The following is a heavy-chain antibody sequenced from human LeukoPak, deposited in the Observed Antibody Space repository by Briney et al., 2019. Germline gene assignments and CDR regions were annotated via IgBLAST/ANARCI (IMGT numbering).Heavy chain of an antibody. D-gene: IGHD3-3*01. CDR1: GGSFSGYY. Sequence: SETLSLTCAVYGGSFSGYYWSWIRQPPGKGLEWIGEISHSGSTNYNPSLKSRVTISVDTSKNQFSLKLSSVTAADTAVYYCARGRYYDFWSGYSYYFDYWGQGTLVTVSS. CDR2: ISHSGST. CDR3: ARGRYYDFWSGYSYYFDY. J-gene: IGHJ4*02. V-gene: IGHV4-34*01.